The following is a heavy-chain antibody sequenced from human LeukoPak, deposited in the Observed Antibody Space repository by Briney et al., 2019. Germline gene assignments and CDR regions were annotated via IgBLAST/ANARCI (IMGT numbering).Heavy chain of an antibody. D-gene: IGHD3-9*01. J-gene: IGHJ5*02. V-gene: IGHV4-39*01. CDR3: ARPYYDILTGYYEPFDP. CDR1: GGSISSSSYY. Sequence: SETLSLTCTVSGGSISSSSYYWGWVRQPPGRGLEWIGSIYYSGSTYYNPSLKSRVTISEDTSKNQFSLKLSSVTAADTAVYYCARPYYDILTGYYEPFDPWGQGTLVTVSS. CDR2: IYYSGST.